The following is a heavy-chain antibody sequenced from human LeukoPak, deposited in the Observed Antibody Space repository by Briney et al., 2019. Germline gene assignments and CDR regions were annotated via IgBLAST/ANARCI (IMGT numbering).Heavy chain of an antibody. CDR1: GDSVSSISAA. D-gene: IGHD6-19*01. Sequence: SQTLSLTCALSGDSVSSISAAWTWIRQSPSRGLEWLGRTYYRSKWYNDYAVSVKGRITINPDTSKNQFSLQLNSVTPEDTAVYYCTGGSSALYYFHYWGQGTLVTVSS. J-gene: IGHJ4*02. CDR2: TYYRSKWYN. CDR3: TGGSSALYYFHY. V-gene: IGHV6-1*01.